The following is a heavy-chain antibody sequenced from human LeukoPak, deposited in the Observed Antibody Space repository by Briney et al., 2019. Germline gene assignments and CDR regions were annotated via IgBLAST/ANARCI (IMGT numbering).Heavy chain of an antibody. Sequence: GSLRLSCAASGFTASHNYMSWVRQAPGKGLEWVSNIYNDGRTYYRDSVKGRFTISRDDSENTLYLQINYLRAEDTAVYYCARTESYDSAAYYATWGQGTLVTVSS. D-gene: IGHD3-22*01. V-gene: IGHV3-66*01. J-gene: IGHJ5*02. CDR2: IYNDGRT. CDR3: ARTESYDSAAYYAT. CDR1: GFTASHNY.